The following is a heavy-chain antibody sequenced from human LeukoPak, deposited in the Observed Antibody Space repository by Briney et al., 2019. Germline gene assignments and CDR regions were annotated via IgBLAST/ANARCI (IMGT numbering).Heavy chain of an antibody. CDR2: ISYDGSNK. CDR3: ARRERQSANYYYFDY. D-gene: IGHD4/OR15-4a*01. V-gene: IGHV3-30*04. CDR1: GFTFSSYA. Sequence: GGSLRLSCAASGFTFSSYAMHWVRQAPGKGLEWVAVISYDGSNKYYADSVRGRFTISRDNAKNSLYLQMNSLRDDDTAVYYCARRERQSANYYYFDYWGQGTLVTVSS. J-gene: IGHJ4*02.